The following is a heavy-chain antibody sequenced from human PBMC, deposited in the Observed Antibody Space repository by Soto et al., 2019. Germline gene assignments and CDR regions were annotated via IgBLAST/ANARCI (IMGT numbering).Heavy chain of an antibody. J-gene: IGHJ4*02. D-gene: IGHD3-10*02. V-gene: IGHV4-39*01. CDR2: FYYSGTT. Sequence: SETLSLTCTACGDSITASYSNWAWIRQPPGKGLEWIGTFYYSGTTSQNPPLRSRITISGDTSRNQFSLNLRSVTAADSGVYYCAKLVRDDVRRSDLDHWGEGTLVTVSS. CDR1: GDSITASYSN. CDR3: AKLVRDDVRRSDLDH.